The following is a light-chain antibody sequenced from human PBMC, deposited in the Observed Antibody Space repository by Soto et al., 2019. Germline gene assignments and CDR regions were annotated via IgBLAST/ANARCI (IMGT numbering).Light chain of an antibody. J-gene: IGKJ2*01. CDR1: QSISSY. CDR3: QQSYTTPRT. V-gene: IGKV1-39*01. Sequence: DIQMTQSPSSLSASVGDRVTITCRASQSISSYLSWYQQKPGKAPKLLIYAASSLQSGVPSRFGCSGSVTDYTLTISSLQPEEFATYYCQQSYTTPRTFGQWTKLELK. CDR2: AAS.